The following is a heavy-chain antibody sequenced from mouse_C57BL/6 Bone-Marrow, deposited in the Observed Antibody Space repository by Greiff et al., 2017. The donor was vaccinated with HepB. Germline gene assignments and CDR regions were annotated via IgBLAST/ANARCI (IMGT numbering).Heavy chain of an antibody. V-gene: IGHV5-9*01. CDR2: ISGGGGNT. J-gene: IGHJ2*01. Sequence: EVQRVESGGGLVKPGGSLKLSCAASGFTFSSYTMSWVRQTPEKRLEWVATISGGGGNTYYPDSVKGRFTISRDNAKNTLYLQMSSLRSEDTALYYCARQDSNSLFDYWGQGTTLTVSS. CDR3: ARQDSNSLFDY. CDR1: GFTFSSYT. D-gene: IGHD2-5*01.